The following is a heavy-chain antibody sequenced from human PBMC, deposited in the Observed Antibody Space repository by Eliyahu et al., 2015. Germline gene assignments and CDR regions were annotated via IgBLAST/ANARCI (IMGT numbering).Heavy chain of an antibody. J-gene: IGHJ4*02. CDR1: GFPFSSYA. V-gene: IGHV3-23*04. CDR3: AKDHNWNYQGDY. D-gene: IGHD1-7*01. Sequence: EVQLVESGGGLVQPGGSLRLSCAASGFPFSSYAMXWVRQAPGKGLGWVSAISGSGGSTYYADSVKGRFTISRDNSKNTLYLQMNSLRAEDTAVYYCAKDHNWNYQGDYWGQGTLVTVSS. CDR2: ISGSGGST.